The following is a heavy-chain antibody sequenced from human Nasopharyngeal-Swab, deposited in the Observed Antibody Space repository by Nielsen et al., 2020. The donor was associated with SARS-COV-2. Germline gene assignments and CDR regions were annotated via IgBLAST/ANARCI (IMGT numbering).Heavy chain of an antibody. V-gene: IGHV1-8*03. CDR3: ARDYGGNSGWFDP. D-gene: IGHD4-23*01. CDR1: GYTLSSYD. Sequence: ASVKVSCKASGYTLSSYDINWVRQATGQGLEWMGWVNPNSGDTGYAPNFQDRVTITRDTSISTVYMELSSLRSEDTAVYYCARDYGGNSGWFDPWGQGTLVTVSS. J-gene: IGHJ5*02. CDR2: VNPNSGDT.